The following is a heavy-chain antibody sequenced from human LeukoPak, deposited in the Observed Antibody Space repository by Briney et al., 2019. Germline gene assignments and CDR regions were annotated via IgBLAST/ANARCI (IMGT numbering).Heavy chain of an antibody. D-gene: IGHD3-22*01. CDR3: ARVAGYYDSSGYYPHYFDY. CDR1: GFTFSSYA. Sequence: TGGSLRLSCAASGFTFSSYAMSWVRQAPGKGLEWVSAISGSGGSTYYADSVKGRFTISRDNSKNTLYLQMNSLRAEDTAVYYCARVAGYYDSSGYYPHYFDYWGQGTLVTVSS. J-gene: IGHJ4*02. CDR2: ISGSGGST. V-gene: IGHV3-23*01.